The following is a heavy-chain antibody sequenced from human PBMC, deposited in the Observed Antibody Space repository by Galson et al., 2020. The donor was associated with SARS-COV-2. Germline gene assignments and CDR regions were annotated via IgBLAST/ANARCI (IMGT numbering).Heavy chain of an antibody. D-gene: IGHD5-18*01. CDR3: ARRYTYGLSPYWYFDL. CDR2: IYHSGAT. Sequence: SETLSLTCAVSGGSISSGGYSWTWIRQPPGKGLEWIRYIYHSGATYYNPSLKSRLTISVDRSKNQLSLELSSVTAADTAVYYCARRYTYGLSPYWYFDLWGRGTLVTVSS. CDR1: GGSISSGGYS. V-gene: IGHV4-30-2*01. J-gene: IGHJ2*01.